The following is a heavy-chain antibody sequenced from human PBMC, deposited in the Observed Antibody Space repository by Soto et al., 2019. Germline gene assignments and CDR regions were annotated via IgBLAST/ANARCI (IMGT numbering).Heavy chain of an antibody. CDR2: IWFDGSDK. CDR1: GFTFSSYG. CDR3: ARLYCSAASCYSVGAFDI. J-gene: IGHJ3*02. Sequence: GGSLRLSCAASGFTFSSYGMHWVRQAPGKGLEWVALIWFDGSDKYYTESVKGRFTISRDNSKSTLYLQMNSLRAEDTAVYYCARLYCSAASCYSVGAFDIRGQGTMVTVS. V-gene: IGHV3-33*01. D-gene: IGHD2-15*01.